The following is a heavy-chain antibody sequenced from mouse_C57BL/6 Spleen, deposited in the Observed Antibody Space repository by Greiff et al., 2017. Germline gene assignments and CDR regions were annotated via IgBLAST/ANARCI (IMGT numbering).Heavy chain of an antibody. CDR1: GYTFTDYE. Sequence: QVQLQQSGAELVRPGASVTLSCKASGYTFTDYEMHWVKQTPVHGLEWIGAIDPETGGTAYNQKFTGKAILTADKSSSTAYMELRSLTSEDSAVYYCTRRLFGGDGYYYFDYWGQGTTLTVSS. CDR3: TRRLFGGDGYYYFDY. V-gene: IGHV1-15*01. CDR2: IDPETGGT. D-gene: IGHD2-3*01. J-gene: IGHJ2*01.